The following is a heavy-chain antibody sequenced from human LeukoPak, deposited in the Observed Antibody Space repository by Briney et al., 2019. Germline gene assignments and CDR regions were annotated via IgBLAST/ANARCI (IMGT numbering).Heavy chain of an antibody. CDR1: GGSITSSDYY. J-gene: IGHJ4*02. CDR2: IYFGGNT. Sequence: KPSETLSLTCTVSGGSITSSDYYWAWIRQPPGKVLEWIGSIYFGGNTYYSPSLKSRVTMSPDTSNNQFSLKLRSVTAADTAVYFCARHGHYNFWNGQLDFWGQGALVTVSS. D-gene: IGHD3-3*01. V-gene: IGHV4-39*01. CDR3: ARHGHYNFWNGQLDF.